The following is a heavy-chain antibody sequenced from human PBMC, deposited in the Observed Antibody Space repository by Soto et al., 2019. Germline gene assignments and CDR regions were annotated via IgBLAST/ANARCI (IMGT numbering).Heavy chain of an antibody. CDR3: ARNIAARRMLQYYFDY. Sequence: GGSLRLSCAASGFTFSSYSMNWVRQAPGKGLEWVSYISSSSSSIYYADSVKGRFTISRDNSKNTLYLQMNSLRAEDTAVYYCARNIAARRMLQYYFDYWGQGTLVTVSS. CDR2: ISSSSSSI. J-gene: IGHJ4*02. CDR1: GFTFSSYS. D-gene: IGHD6-6*01. V-gene: IGHV3-48*01.